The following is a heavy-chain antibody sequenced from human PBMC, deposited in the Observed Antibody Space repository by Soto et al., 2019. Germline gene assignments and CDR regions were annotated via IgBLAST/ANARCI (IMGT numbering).Heavy chain of an antibody. Sequence: SXTLSLTCSVSGGSISSYYWSWIRQPPGKGLEWIAYIYYSGTSYNPSLKSRVTISVDTSKNQFSLKLTSVTAADTAVYYCVRQSSYGSGSYYDYWGQGTLVTVSS. CDR3: VRQSSYGSGSYYDY. CDR1: GGSISSYY. D-gene: IGHD3-10*01. CDR2: IYYSGT. J-gene: IGHJ4*02. V-gene: IGHV4-59*08.